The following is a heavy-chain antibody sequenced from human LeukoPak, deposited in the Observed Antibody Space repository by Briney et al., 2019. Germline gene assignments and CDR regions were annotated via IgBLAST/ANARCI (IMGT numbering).Heavy chain of an antibody. CDR1: GGSISGYY. V-gene: IGHV4-59*08. CDR3: ASHPTVVTARDAFDI. CDR2: ISYIGST. D-gene: IGHD4-23*01. J-gene: IGHJ3*02. Sequence: PSETLSLTRTVSGGSISGYYWSWIRQPPGKELEWIGYISYIGSTNYNPSLKSRVTISLDTSKNQFSLKLTSVTAADTAVYYCASHPTVVTARDAFDIWGQGTMVTVSS.